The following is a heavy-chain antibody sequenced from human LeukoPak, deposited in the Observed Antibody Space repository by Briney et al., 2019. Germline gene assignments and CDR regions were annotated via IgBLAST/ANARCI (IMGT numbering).Heavy chain of an antibody. CDR3: ARVREDIVVVPAGGGNYYYMDV. J-gene: IGHJ6*03. CDR2: IIPIFGTA. CDR1: GGTFSSYA. Sequence: ASVKVSCKASGGTFSSYAISWVRQAPGQGLEWMGRIIPIFGTANYPQKFQGRVTITADKSTSTAYMELSSLRSEDTAVYYCARVREDIVVVPAGGGNYYYMDVWGKGTTVTVSS. V-gene: IGHV1-69*06. D-gene: IGHD2-2*01.